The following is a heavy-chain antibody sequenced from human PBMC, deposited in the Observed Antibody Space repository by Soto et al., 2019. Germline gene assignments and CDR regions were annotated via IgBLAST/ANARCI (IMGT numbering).Heavy chain of an antibody. V-gene: IGHV3-9*01. J-gene: IGHJ6*03. Sequence: GGSLRLSCAASGFTFDDYAMHWVRQAPGKGLEWVSGISWNSGSIDYADSVKCRFTIYRDKAKNSLYLQMNILRAEDTALYYCAKGYYVDYSCYYYYMDVWGKGTTVTVSS. CDR1: GFTFDDYA. D-gene: IGHD4-17*01. CDR2: ISWNSGSI. CDR3: AKGYYVDYSCYYYYMDV.